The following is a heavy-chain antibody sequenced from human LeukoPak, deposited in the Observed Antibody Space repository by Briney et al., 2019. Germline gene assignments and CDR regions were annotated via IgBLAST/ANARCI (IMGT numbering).Heavy chain of an antibody. Sequence: GASVKVSCKASGYTFTGYCMHWVRQAPGQGLEWMGWINPNSGGTNYAQKFQGRVTMTRDTSISTAYMELSRLRSDDTAVYYCARDGYSWNYYYYGMDVWGQGTTVTVSS. J-gene: IGHJ6*02. CDR1: GYTFTGYC. CDR3: ARDGYSWNYYYYGMDV. V-gene: IGHV1-2*02. CDR2: INPNSGGT. D-gene: IGHD5-18*01.